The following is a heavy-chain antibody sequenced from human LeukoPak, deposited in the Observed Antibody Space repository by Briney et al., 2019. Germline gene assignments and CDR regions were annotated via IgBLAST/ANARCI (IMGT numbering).Heavy chain of an antibody. Sequence: SETLSLTCTVSGGSISSYYWSWLRQPPGKGLEWVGYIYYSGSTNYNPSLKSRVTISVDTSNNQFSLKLSSVTAADTAVYYCARGNYDYVWGSYRPLYYYYGMDVWGKGTTVTVSS. CDR2: IYYSGST. J-gene: IGHJ6*04. CDR3: ARGNYDYVWGSYRPLYYYYGMDV. D-gene: IGHD3-16*02. CDR1: GGSISSYY. V-gene: IGHV4-59*01.